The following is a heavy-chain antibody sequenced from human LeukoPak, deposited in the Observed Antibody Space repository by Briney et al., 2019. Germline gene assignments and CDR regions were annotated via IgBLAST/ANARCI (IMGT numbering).Heavy chain of an antibody. Sequence: GASVKVSCKVSGYTLTQLSIHCVRQAPGNGLEWMGGFDPEAGETIYAQKFQGRVTITAATSTETAYMELSSLRSEDTAVYYCATSAGASSGATWWGAFDIWGQGTMVTVSS. CDR3: ATSAGASSGATWWGAFDI. J-gene: IGHJ3*02. CDR2: FDPEAGET. D-gene: IGHD6-19*01. V-gene: IGHV1-24*01. CDR1: GYTLTQLS.